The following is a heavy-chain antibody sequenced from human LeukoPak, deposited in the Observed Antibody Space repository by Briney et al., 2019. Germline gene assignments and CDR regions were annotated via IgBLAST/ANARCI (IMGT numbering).Heavy chain of an antibody. D-gene: IGHD2-2*01. Sequence: GASVKVSCKASGYTFTSYGISWVRQAPGQGLEWMAWISAYNANTNYAQKLQGRVTMTTDTSTSTAYMELRSLRSDDTAVYYCARDLEHCRNIICSNSAYWGQGTLVTVSS. CDR2: ISAYNANT. V-gene: IGHV1-18*01. CDR1: GYTFTSYG. J-gene: IGHJ4*02. CDR3: ARDLEHCRNIICSNSAY.